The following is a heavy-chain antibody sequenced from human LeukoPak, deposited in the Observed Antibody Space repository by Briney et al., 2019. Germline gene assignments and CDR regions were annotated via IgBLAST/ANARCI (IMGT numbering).Heavy chain of an antibody. CDR1: GYTFTSYY. CDR3: ASVVAARGWFDP. V-gene: IGHV1-46*01. D-gene: IGHD2-15*01. CDR2: INPRGGST. J-gene: IGHJ5*02. Sequence: GASVKVSCKASGYTFTSYYMHWVRQAPGQGLEWMGIINPRGGSTSYAQKFQGRVTMTRDTSMSTVYMELSSLRSEDTAVYYCASVVAARGWFDPWGQGTLVTVSS.